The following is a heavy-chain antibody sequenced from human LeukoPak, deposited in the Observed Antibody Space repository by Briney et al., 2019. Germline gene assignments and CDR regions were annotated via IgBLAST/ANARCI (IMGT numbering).Heavy chain of an antibody. CDR2: MYYTGVS. Sequence: SETLSLACTFSGGSISSYHWNWIRQTPGKGLEWIGYMYYTGVSNYNPSLKSRVAISVDSSKNQFSLKVTSVTAADTAIYYCTTIRRGDIFGYFDFWGQGALVTVSS. CDR1: GGSISSYH. D-gene: IGHD5-18*01. V-gene: IGHV4-59*01. J-gene: IGHJ4*02. CDR3: TTIRRGDIFGYFDF.